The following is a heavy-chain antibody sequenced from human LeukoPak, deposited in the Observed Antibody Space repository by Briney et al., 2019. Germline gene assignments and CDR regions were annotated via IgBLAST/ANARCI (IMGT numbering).Heavy chain of an antibody. D-gene: IGHD6-13*01. CDR3: ARDLLGGSSLTYYYYYGMDV. V-gene: IGHV1-18*01. Sequence: ASVKVPCKASGYTFTSYGISWVRQAPGQGLEWMGWISAYNGNTNYAQKLQGRVTMTTDTSTSTAYMELRSLRSDDTAVYYCARDLLGGSSLTYYYYYGMDVWGQGTTVTVSS. J-gene: IGHJ6*02. CDR1: GYTFTSYG. CDR2: ISAYNGNT.